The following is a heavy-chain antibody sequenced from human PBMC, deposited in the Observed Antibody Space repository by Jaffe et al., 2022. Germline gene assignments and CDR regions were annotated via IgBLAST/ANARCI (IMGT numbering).Heavy chain of an antibody. Sequence: EVQLLESGGGLVQPGGSLRLSCAASGFTFSSYAMNWVRQAPGKGLEWVSAISGSGGTTYYADSVKGRFTLSRDNSKNTLYLQMNSLRAEDTAVYSCAKSPYWDYMDVWGKGTTVTVSS. CDR1: GFTFSSYA. CDR2: ISGSGGTT. D-gene: IGHD2-21*01. CDR3: AKSPYWDYMDV. V-gene: IGHV3-23*01. J-gene: IGHJ6*03.